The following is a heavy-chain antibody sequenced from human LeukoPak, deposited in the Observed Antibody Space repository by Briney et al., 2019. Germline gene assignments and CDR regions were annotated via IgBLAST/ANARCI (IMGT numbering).Heavy chain of an antibody. CDR3: AREGGDAFDI. V-gene: IGHV6-1*01. J-gene: IGHJ3*02. CDR2: TYYRSKWYN. Sequence: SQTLSLTCAISGDSVSSHSTAWSWIRQSPSRGLEWLGRTYYRSKWYNDYAVSVKSRITINPDTSKNQFSLQLNSVTPEDSAVYYCAREGGDAFDIWGQGTMVTVSS. CDR1: GDSVSSHSTA.